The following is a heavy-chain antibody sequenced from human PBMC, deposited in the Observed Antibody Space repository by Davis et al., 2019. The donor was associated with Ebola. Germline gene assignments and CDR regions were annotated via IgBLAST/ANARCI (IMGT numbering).Heavy chain of an antibody. V-gene: IGHV3-64D*06. D-gene: IGHD6-25*01. CDR2: ISSNGGST. CDR1: AFTFSTYG. Sequence: PGGSLRLSCSASAFTFSTYGMHWVRQAPGKGLEYVSAISSNGGSTYYADSVKGRFIISRDNSKNTLYLQMSSLRAEDTAVYFCVKDSIGWLSDYWGQGTLVTVSS. J-gene: IGHJ4*02. CDR3: VKDSIGWLSDY.